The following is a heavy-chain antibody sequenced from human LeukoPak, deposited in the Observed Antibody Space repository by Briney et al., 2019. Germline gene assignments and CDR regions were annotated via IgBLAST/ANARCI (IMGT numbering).Heavy chain of an antibody. D-gene: IGHD2-2*01. CDR2: MSDSGDKT. V-gene: IGHV3-23*01. Sequence: GGSLRLSCAASGFTFSDSAMTWVRQAPGKGLEWVSAMSDSGDKTYYADSVKGRFTISRDNSKNTLYLQMNSLRAEDTAVYYCAKDGRGQLLDCFDYWGQGTLVTVSS. J-gene: IGHJ4*02. CDR1: GFTFSDSA. CDR3: AKDGRGQLLDCFDY.